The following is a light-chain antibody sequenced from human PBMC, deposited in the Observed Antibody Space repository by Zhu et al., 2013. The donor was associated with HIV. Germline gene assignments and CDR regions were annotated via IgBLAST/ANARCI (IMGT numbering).Light chain of an antibody. CDR2: SAS. CDR1: QTLASNY. V-gene: IGKV3-20*01. Sequence: EIVLTQSPGTLSLSPGERVTFSCRASQTLASNYLAWYQHKFGQAPRLVIFSASRRAPGIPDRFSGSGSGTDFSLSISRLEPEDFAVYYCQQYGSSPLTFGGGTTVEIK. J-gene: IGKJ4*01. CDR3: QQYGSSPLT.